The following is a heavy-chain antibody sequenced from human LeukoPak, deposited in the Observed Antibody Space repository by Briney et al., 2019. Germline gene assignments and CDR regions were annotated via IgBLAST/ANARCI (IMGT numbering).Heavy chain of an antibody. CDR3: AKFFVERSSGWYHPYFDY. CDR1: GFTFSSYA. D-gene: IGHD6-19*01. CDR2: ISGSGGST. J-gene: IGHJ4*02. Sequence: AGGSLRLSCAASGFTFSSYAMSWVRQAPGKGLEWVSAISGSGGSTYYADSVKGRFTISRDNSKNTLYLQMNSLRAEDTAVYYCAKFFVERSSGWYHPYFDYWGQGTLVTVSS. V-gene: IGHV3-23*01.